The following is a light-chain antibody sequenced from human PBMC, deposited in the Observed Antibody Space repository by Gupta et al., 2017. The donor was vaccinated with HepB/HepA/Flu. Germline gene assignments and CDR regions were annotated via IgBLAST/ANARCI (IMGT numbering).Light chain of an antibody. CDR3: SSYRSGSTLVV. J-gene: IGLJ2*01. CDR1: SSDVGGYNS. Sequence: QSGLTQPASVSVSPGQSITISCTGTSSDVGGYNSVSWYQQYPGKAPKLLIYDVSNRPSGVSNRFSGSKTGNSASLTISGLQAEDEAVYYCSSYRSGSTLVVFGGGTKLTVL. V-gene: IGLV2-14*03. CDR2: DVS.